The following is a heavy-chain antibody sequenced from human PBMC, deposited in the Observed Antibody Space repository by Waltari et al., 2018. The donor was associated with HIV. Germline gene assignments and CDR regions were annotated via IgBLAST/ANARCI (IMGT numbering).Heavy chain of an antibody. Sequence: EVQLVESGGGLVKPGGSLRLSCAASGFTFSNYAMNWVRQAPGKGLEWGSSISDTSSYIYYTDSVKGRFTISRDNAKNSLYLQMDSLRAEDTAIYYCARDRDGLDVWGQGTTVTVSS. CDR1: GFTFSNYA. V-gene: IGHV3-21*01. CDR3: ARDRDGLDV. J-gene: IGHJ6*02. CDR2: ISDTSSYI.